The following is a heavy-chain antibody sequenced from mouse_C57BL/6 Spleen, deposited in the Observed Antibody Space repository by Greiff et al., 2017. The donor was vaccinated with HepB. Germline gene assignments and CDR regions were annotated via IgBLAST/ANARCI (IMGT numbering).Heavy chain of an antibody. Sequence: EVQLQQSGAELVRPGASVKLSCTASGFNIKDDYMHWVKQRPEQGLEWIGWIDPENGDTEYASKFQGKATITADTSSKTAYLQLSSLTSEDTAVYYCTTWTTVVAYYYAMDYWGQGTSVTVSS. CDR1: GFNIKDDY. CDR3: TTWTTVVAYYYAMDY. J-gene: IGHJ4*01. D-gene: IGHD1-1*01. CDR2: IDPENGDT. V-gene: IGHV14-4*01.